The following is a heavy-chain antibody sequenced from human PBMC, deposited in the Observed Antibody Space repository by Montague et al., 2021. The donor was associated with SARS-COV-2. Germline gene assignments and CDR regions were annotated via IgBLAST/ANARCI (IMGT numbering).Heavy chain of an antibody. CDR3: AGTHGYGYIYHPLDF. V-gene: IGHV4-4*08. J-gene: IGHJ4*03. CDR2: ADSTGST. CDR1: GASVSTFY. D-gene: IGHD5-18*01. Sequence: SETLSLTCSVSGASVSTFYWNWIRQPPGKGLEWVGYADSTGSTSYNPSLNSRVTISLDTSSNQFSLRLGSVTAADTAIYYCAGTHGYGYIYHPLDFWSQGTLVTVSS.